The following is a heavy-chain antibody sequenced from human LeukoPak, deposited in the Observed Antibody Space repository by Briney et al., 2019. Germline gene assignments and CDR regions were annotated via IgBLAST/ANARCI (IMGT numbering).Heavy chain of an antibody. CDR3: AKGGGTGYSSSWYSN. J-gene: IGHJ1*01. CDR2: ISGSGGNT. Sequence: GGSLRLSCAASGFTFSNYAINWVRQAPGKGLEWVSSISGSGGNTYYADSVKGRFTISRDNSKNPLDLQMNSLRPEDTALYYCAKGGGTGYSSSWYSNWGQGTLVTVSS. V-gene: IGHV3-23*01. D-gene: IGHD6-13*01. CDR1: GFTFSNYA.